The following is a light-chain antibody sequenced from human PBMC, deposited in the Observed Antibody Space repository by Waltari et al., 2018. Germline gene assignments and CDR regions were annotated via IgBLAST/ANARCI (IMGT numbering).Light chain of an antibody. Sequence: EIVMTQSPATLSVSPGERATLSCRASQSVRSKLAWYQQKPGQPPRLLIYGASTRATGIPVRFSGSGSGTEFTLTIRSLQSEDFAVYHCQQYDNWPPTFGQGTKLEIK. CDR1: QSVRSK. J-gene: IGKJ2*01. CDR2: GAS. V-gene: IGKV3-15*01. CDR3: QQYDNWPPT.